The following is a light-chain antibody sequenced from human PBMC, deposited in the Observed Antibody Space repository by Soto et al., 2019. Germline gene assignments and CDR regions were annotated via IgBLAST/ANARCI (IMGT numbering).Light chain of an antibody. CDR2: DVS. V-gene: IGLV2-14*03. Sequence: QSALTQPASVSGSPGQSITISCTGTSSDIGGYNYVSWYQQHPGKVPKLIIYDVSNRPSGVSDRFSGSKSGNAPSLTISGLQAEDEADYYCSSYTSTSTLYVFGTGTKLTVL. CDR3: SSYTSTSTLYV. CDR1: SSDIGGYNY. J-gene: IGLJ1*01.